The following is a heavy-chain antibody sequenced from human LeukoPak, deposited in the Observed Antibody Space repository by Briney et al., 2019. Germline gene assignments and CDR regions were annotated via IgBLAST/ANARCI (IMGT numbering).Heavy chain of an antibody. CDR3: AKDRSAGSYFDY. CDR1: GFTFSSYA. V-gene: IGHV3-23*01. CDR2: ISGSGGST. Sequence: PGGSLRLSCTASGFTFSSYAMSWVRQAPGKGLEWVSAISGSGGSTYYADSVKGRFTISRDNSKNTLYLQMNSLRAEDTAVYYCAKDRSAGSYFDYWGQGTLVTVSS. J-gene: IGHJ4*02. D-gene: IGHD3-10*01.